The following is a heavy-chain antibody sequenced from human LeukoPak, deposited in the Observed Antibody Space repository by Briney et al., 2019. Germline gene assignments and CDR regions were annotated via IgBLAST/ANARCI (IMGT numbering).Heavy chain of an antibody. Sequence: SETLSLTCTVSGGSISSYYWSWIRQPPGKGLEWIGYIYYSGSTNYNPSLKSRVTISVDTSKNQFSLKLSSVTAADTAVYYCARVARYYDIQIWAYYFDYWGQGTLVTVSS. V-gene: IGHV4-59*01. D-gene: IGHD3-9*01. CDR2: IYYSGST. J-gene: IGHJ4*02. CDR1: GGSISSYY. CDR3: ARVARYYDIQIWAYYFDY.